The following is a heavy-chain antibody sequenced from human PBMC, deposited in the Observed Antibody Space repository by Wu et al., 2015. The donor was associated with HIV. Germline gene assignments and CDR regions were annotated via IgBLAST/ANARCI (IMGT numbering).Heavy chain of an antibody. CDR1: GYSFPHKF. CDR3: ARETIDMDSSGHRAHRGRYFDY. CDR2: INPSSGDT. J-gene: IGHJ4*02. V-gene: IGHV1-46*01. Sequence: QVQLVQSGAEVRKPGASVKISCRPFGYSFPHKFIHWVRRAPGQGFEWMGLINPSSGDTNTAQKFRGRVTLTRETTANRVYLELRSLRSDDTAFYYCARETIDMDSSGHRAHRGRYFDYWGQGTEVTVSS. D-gene: IGHD3-22*01.